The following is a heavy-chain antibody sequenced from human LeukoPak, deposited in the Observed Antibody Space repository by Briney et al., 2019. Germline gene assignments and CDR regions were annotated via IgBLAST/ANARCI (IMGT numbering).Heavy chain of an antibody. J-gene: IGHJ6*04. V-gene: IGHV4-38-2*01. Sequence: PSETLSLTCAVSGHSISTGYYWGWIRQPPGKGLEWIGSMSHNRGTYYNPSLKSRVTISMDTSKNQISLRLTSVTAADTAVYYCASYYASGVSAYNYYGMDVWGRGTTVTVSS. CDR2: MSHNRGT. CDR3: ASYYASGVSAYNYYGMDV. D-gene: IGHD3-10*01. CDR1: GHSISTGYY.